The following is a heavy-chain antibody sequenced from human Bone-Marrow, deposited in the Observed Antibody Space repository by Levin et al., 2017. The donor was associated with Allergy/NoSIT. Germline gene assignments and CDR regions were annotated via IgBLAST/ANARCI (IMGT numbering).Heavy chain of an antibody. CDR2: IRVYNGNT. CDR3: ARCLYDTRYDYLEYFDA. V-gene: IGHV1-18*04. Sequence: ASVKVSCKASGYTFTNYGITWVRQAPGQGLEWMGWIRVYNGNTNYAHKLQDRVTMTTDTSTTTAYMELRSLRSDDTAVYYCARCLYDTRYDYLEYFDAWGQGTLVTVSS. CDR1: GYTFTNYG. J-gene: IGHJ4*02. D-gene: IGHD3-16*01.